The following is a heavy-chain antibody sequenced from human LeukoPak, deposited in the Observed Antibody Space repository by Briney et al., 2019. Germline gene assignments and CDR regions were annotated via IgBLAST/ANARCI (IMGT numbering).Heavy chain of an antibody. CDR2: TWYDGTNK. J-gene: IGHJ4*02. CDR1: GFTFSSYV. D-gene: IGHD6-13*01. CDR3: ARGDRSSWFNFDY. V-gene: IGHV3-33*01. Sequence: GLSLRLSCAASGFTFSSYVMHLVRQAPGKGLEWVAVTWYDGTNKYFADSVRGRFSISRDNSKNTLYLQMNSLRAEDTAVYYCARGDRSSWFNFDYWGQGTLVTVSS.